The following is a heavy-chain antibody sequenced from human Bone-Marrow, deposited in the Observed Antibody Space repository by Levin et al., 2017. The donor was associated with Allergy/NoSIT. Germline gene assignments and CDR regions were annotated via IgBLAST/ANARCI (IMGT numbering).Heavy chain of an antibody. CDR2: IKEDGAAQ. CDR3: ARCEPSSSHDF. CDR1: GFTFSNYW. D-gene: IGHD6-13*01. J-gene: IGHJ4*02. V-gene: IGHV3-7*01. Sequence: GGSLRLSCVASGFTFSNYWMTWVRQAPGKGLEWVANIKEDGAAQYYADSVKGRFTVSRDNANNELYLQMKYVGVDDTAVYYCARCEPSSSHDFWGQGTLVTVSS.